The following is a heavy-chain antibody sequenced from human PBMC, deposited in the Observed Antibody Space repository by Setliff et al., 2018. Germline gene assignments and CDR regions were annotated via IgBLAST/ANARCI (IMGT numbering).Heavy chain of an antibody. D-gene: IGHD5-12*01. J-gene: IGHJ6*03. CDR1: GGTFSNYD. CDR2: IIPIFGTT. Sequence: SVKVSCKASGGTFSNYDISWVRQAPGQGLEWMGGIIPIFGTTNYAQRFQGRVTTTTDESTSTAYMELSSLRSEDTAVYYCARERGDIVTTTSYYYYLDVWGKGTTGTVSS. V-gene: IGHV1-69*05. CDR3: ARERGDIVTTTSYYYYLDV.